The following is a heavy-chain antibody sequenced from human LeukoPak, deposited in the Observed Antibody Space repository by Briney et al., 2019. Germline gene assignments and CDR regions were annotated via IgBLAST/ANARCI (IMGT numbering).Heavy chain of an antibody. CDR1: GGPISSGGYY. D-gene: IGHD1-1*01. CDR3: ASSSWNLGYYFDY. CDR2: IYHSGST. V-gene: IGHV4-30-2*01. J-gene: IGHJ4*02. Sequence: SQTLSLTCTVSGGPISSGGYYWSWIRQPPGKGLEWIGYIYHSGSTYYNPSLKSRVTISVDRSKNQFSLKLSSVTAADTAVYYCASSSWNLGYYFDYWGQGTLVTVSS.